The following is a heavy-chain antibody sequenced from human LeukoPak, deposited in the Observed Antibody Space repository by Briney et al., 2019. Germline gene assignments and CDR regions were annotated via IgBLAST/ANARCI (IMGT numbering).Heavy chain of an antibody. CDR2: INSDGGTT. CDR1: GFTFGTYW. D-gene: IGHD3-10*01. CDR3: VTDSYVSGSYYRLFY. J-gene: IGHJ4*02. Sequence: GGSLRLSCGASGFTFGTYWMHWVCQAPGKGVVWVSGINSDGGTTTYADSVKGRFTISRDNAKNTLYLQMNNLRAEDTAIYYCVTDSYVSGSYYRLFYWGQGTLVTVSS. V-gene: IGHV3-74*01.